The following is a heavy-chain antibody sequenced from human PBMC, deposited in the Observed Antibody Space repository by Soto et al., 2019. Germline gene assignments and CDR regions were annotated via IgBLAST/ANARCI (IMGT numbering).Heavy chain of an antibody. J-gene: IGHJ5*02. D-gene: IGHD6-13*01. CDR3: ARILPIEAAGAPYWFDP. Sequence: ASVKVSCKASGYTFTIYGISFVRQAAGQWLEWMGWISAYNGNTNYAQKLQGRVTMTTDTSTSTAYMELRSLRSDDTAVYYCARILPIEAAGAPYWFDPWGQGTLVTVSS. CDR1: GYTFTIYG. CDR2: ISAYNGNT. V-gene: IGHV1-18*04.